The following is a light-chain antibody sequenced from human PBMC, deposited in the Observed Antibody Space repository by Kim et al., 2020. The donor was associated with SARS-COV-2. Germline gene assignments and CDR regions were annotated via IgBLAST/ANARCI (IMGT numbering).Light chain of an antibody. CDR1: SSNVGGYNY. Sequence: QSVTISCTGSSSNVGGYNYVSWYQQHPGKAPNLMIFEVTKRPSGVPDRFSGSKSGNTASLTVSGLQAEDEAHYYCSSYAGSSNFVVFGGGTQLTVL. J-gene: IGLJ2*01. CDR2: EVT. CDR3: SSYAGSSNFVV. V-gene: IGLV2-8*01.